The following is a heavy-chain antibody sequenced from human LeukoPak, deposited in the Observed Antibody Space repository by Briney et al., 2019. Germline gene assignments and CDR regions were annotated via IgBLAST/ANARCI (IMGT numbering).Heavy chain of an antibody. J-gene: IGHJ4*02. D-gene: IGHD6-19*01. CDR3: ARGRAVTGSTVIDY. CDR1: GLTFSSYA. Sequence: GGSLRLSCAASGLTFSSYAMHWVRQAPGKALEWVATISSDGGNRYYSDSVKGRFTISRDNSKNTLYLQMNSLRPEDTAVFHCARGRAVTGSTVIDYWGQGTLVTVSS. V-gene: IGHV3-30-3*01. CDR2: ISSDGGNR.